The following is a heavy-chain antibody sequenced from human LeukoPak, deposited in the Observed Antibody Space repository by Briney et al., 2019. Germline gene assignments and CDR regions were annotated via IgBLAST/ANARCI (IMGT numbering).Heavy chain of an antibody. CDR1: GYTFSSYA. Sequence: GASVKVSCKASGYTFSSYAISWVRQAPGQGLEWMGGIIPIFGTANYAQKFQGRVTITADESTSTAYMELSSLRSEDTAVYYCARSHDSGYDYFDYWGQGTLVTVSS. V-gene: IGHV1-69*13. CDR2: IIPIFGTA. CDR3: ARSHDSGYDYFDY. D-gene: IGHD5-12*01. J-gene: IGHJ4*02.